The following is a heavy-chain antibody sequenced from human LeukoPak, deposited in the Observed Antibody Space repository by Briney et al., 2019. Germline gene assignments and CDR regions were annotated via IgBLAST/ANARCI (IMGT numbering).Heavy chain of an antibody. V-gene: IGHV3-64*01. CDR1: GFTFSSYA. CDR2: ISSNGGGT. D-gene: IGHD4-17*01. Sequence: GGSLRLSCAASGFTFSSYAMYWVRQAPGKGLEYVSAISSNGGGTYYGSSVKGRFTISRDNSKNTLYLQMGSLRAEDMAVYYCARDASPGRTVTTSQYFYYYYYMDVWGKGTTVTVSS. J-gene: IGHJ6*03. CDR3: ARDASPGRTVTTSQYFYYYYYMDV.